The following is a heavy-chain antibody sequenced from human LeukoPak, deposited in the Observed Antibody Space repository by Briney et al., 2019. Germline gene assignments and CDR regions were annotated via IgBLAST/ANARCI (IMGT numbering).Heavy chain of an antibody. V-gene: IGHV3-30*02. J-gene: IGHJ6*03. CDR2: IRYDGSNK. CDR1: GFTFSSYA. Sequence: PGRSLRLSCAASGFTFSSYAMNWVRQAPGKGLEWVAFIRYDGSNKYYADSVKGRFTISRDNSKNTLYLQMNSLRAEDTAVYYCAKDGPNHGYNPSHMDVWGKGTTVTISS. D-gene: IGHD5-24*01. CDR3: AKDGPNHGYNPSHMDV.